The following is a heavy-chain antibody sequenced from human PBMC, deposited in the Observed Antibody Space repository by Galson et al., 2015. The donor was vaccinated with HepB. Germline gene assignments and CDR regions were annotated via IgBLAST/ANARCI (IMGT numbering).Heavy chain of an antibody. CDR1: GGSISSSSYY. Sequence: SETLSLTCTVSGGSISSSSYYWGWIRQPPGKGLEWIGSIYYSGSTYYNPSLKSRVAISVDTSKNQFSLKLSSVTATDTAVYYCARHEAPAKYSSSTKPYDYWGQGTLVTVSS. CDR3: ARHEAPAKYSSSTKPYDY. CDR2: IYYSGST. D-gene: IGHD6-13*01. J-gene: IGHJ4*02. V-gene: IGHV4-39*01.